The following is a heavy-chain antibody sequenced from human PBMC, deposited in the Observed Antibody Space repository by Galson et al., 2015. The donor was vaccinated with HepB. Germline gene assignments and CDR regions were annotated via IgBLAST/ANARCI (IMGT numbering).Heavy chain of an antibody. Sequence: QSGAEVKKPGESLTISCKASGYIFTKYWINWVRQMPGKGLEWMGRIAPDDSYDDYSPSLQGHVTISVDTSINTAYLHLSSLKASDTAIYYCRSLPPEVRLVPAYWGQEAWSPSPQ. D-gene: IGHD3-10*01. CDR2: IAPDDSYD. V-gene: IGHV5-10-1*01. J-gene: IGHJ4*01. CDR3: RSLPPEVRLVPAY. CDR1: GYIFTKYW.